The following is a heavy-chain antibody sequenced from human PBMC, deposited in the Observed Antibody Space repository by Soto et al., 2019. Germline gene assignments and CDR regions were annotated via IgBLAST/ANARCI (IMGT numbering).Heavy chain of an antibody. CDR3: ARDADYYDSSGYYLDY. J-gene: IGHJ4*02. V-gene: IGHV4-30-4*02. CDR2: IYYSGST. CDR1: GGAVSRGAYY. Sequence: SDTLSLTCTVSGGAVSRGAYYWRWIRQPPGKGLEWIGYIYYSGSTYYNPSLKSRVTISVDTSKNQFSLKLSSVTAADTAVYYCARDADYYDSSGYYLDYWGQGTLVTVSS. D-gene: IGHD3-22*01.